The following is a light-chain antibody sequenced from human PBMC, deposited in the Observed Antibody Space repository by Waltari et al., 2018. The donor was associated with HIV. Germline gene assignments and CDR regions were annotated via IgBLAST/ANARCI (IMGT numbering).Light chain of an antibody. CDR1: SSNIGAQYA. CDR3: QSYDSSLSGWV. CDR2: GNS. J-gene: IGLJ3*02. V-gene: IGLV1-40*01. Sequence: QSVLTQPPSVSGAPGQRVTISCTGSSSNIGAQYAVHWYQQLPGTAPKVLIYGNSDRPSGVPDRFSCSKSATSASLVITGLQAEEECNYYCQSYDSSLSGWVFGGGTKLTVL.